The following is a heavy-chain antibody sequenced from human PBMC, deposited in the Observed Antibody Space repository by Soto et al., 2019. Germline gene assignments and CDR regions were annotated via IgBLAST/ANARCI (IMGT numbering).Heavy chain of an antibody. V-gene: IGHV3-53*01. J-gene: IGHJ3*02. CDR2: IYSGGST. CDR1: GFTVSSNY. D-gene: IGHD7-27*01. Sequence: GGSLRLSCAASGFTVSSNYMSWVRQAPGKGLEWVSVIYSGGSTYYSDSVKGRFTISRDNSKNTVSLQMNSLRAEDTDVYYCARDLEDVETGEAHDAFDIWGQGTMVTVSS. CDR3: ARDLEDVETGEAHDAFDI.